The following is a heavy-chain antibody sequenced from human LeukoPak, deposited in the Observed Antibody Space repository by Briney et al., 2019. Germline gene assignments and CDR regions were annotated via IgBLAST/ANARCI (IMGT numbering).Heavy chain of an antibody. Sequence: SETLSLTCAVYGGSFSGYYWSWIRQPPGKGLEWIGEINHSGSTNYNPSLKSRVTISVDTSKNQFSLKLSSVTAADTAVYYCARGPPRYWGGVGFGYWGQGTLVTVSS. CDR1: GGSFSGYY. D-gene: IGHD3-16*01. CDR3: ARGPPRYWGGVGFGY. CDR2: INHSGST. V-gene: IGHV4-34*01. J-gene: IGHJ4*02.